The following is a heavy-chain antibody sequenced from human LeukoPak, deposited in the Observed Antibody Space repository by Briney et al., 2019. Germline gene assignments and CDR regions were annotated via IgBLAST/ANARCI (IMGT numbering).Heavy chain of an antibody. V-gene: IGHV4-59*04. D-gene: IGHD3-9*01. J-gene: IGHJ5*02. CDR3: ASIYYDILTGYGWFDP. CDR2: ISYSAST. CDR1: GGSISSYY. Sequence: SETLSLTCTVSGGSISSYYWSWIRQPPGKGLEWIGNISYSASTYYNPSLKSRVTISVHASKNQFSLKLSSVTAADTAVYYCASIYYDILTGYGWFDPWGQGTLVTVSS.